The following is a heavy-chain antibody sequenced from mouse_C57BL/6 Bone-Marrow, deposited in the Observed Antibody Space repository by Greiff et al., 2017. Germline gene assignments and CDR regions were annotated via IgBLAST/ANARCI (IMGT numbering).Heavy chain of an antibody. D-gene: IGHD2-2*01. CDR1: GFTFSSYG. Sequence: EVKLVESGGDLVKPGGSLKLSCAASGFTFSSYGMSWVRQTPDKRLEWVATISSGGSYTYYPDSVKGRFTISRDNAKNTLYLQMSSLKSEDTAMYYCARLNGYDPAYWGQGTLVTVSA. J-gene: IGHJ3*01. V-gene: IGHV5-6*01. CDR3: ARLNGYDPAY. CDR2: ISSGGSYT.